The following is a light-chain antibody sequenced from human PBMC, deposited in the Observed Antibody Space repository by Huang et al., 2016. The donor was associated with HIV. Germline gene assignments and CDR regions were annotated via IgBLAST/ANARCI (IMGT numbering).Light chain of an antibody. V-gene: IGKV1-39*01. J-gene: IGKJ2*02. CDR2: GAS. CDR1: QSVTKY. CDR3: QQSYRLPRT. Sequence: DIQMTQSPSSLSASVGDRVIITCRACQSVTKYLNWYTHMPGKAPKLLIYGASTREGGVSARFSGSGSGTEFTLSISSLQPEDAATYYCQQSYRLPRTFGQGTSLEI.